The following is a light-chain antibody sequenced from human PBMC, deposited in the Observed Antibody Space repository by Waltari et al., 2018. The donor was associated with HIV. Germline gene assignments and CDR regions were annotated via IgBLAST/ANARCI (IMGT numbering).Light chain of an antibody. CDR1: NNAVASYTL. CDR3: CSYAGTSTYV. CDR2: AVT. J-gene: IGLJ1*01. V-gene: IGLV2-23*02. Sequence: QSALTQPASVSGSPGQSITISCTGTNNAVASYTLVSWYQPHPGKAPKVMIYAVTKRPSGVSDRFSGSKSGNTASLTISGLQAEDEADYYCCSYAGTSTYVFGTGTKVTVL.